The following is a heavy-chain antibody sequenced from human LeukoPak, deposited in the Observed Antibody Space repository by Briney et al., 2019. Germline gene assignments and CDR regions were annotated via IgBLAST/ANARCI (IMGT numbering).Heavy chain of an antibody. V-gene: IGHV3-23*01. CDR3: AKGKVNHLGGLDY. Sequence: GGSLRLSCAASGFTFSSYAMSWVRQAPGKGLEWVSAIGAGGGTTYYADSVKGRFTIFRDNSKNTLYLQMDSLRADDTAMYYCAKGKVNHLGGLDYWGQGTLVTVSS. D-gene: IGHD1-14*01. CDR1: GFTFSSYA. CDR2: IGAGGGTT. J-gene: IGHJ4*02.